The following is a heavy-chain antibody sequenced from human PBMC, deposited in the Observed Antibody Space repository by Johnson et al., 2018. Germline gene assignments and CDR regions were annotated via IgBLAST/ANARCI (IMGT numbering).Heavy chain of an antibody. CDR2: VYYSGST. J-gene: IGHJ3*01. D-gene: IGHD3-22*01. CDR1: GASISSSY. V-gene: IGHV4-59*01. Sequence: QVQLQESGPGLVKPSETLSLTCTVSGASISSSYWSWIRQPPGKRPEWLGYVYYSGSTNYNPSLKTRVTITVDTSTHQLSLTLNSVTAVDTAVYYCATTLTSYFDTSGHEVRRYSFHLCGQGTMVTVSS. CDR3: ATTLTSYFDTSGHEVRRYSFHL.